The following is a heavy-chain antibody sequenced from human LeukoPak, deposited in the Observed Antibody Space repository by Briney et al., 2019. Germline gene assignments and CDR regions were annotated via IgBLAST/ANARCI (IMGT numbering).Heavy chain of an antibody. J-gene: IGHJ4*02. CDR2: IYLIDSDT. V-gene: IGHV5-51*01. D-gene: IGHD6-6*01. CDR3: ARSFEYSSSGFDY. Sequence: GASLKISCKDSGYRFTSYWIGWVRQMPGKCLECMGIIYLIDSDTRYSPSFQGQVTISADKSISTAYLQWSSLKASDTAMYFCARSFEYSSSGFDYWGQGTLVTVSS. CDR1: GYRFTSYW.